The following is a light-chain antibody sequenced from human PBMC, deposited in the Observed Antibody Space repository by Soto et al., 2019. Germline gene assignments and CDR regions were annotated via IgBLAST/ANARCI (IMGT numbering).Light chain of an antibody. CDR1: QSVSSSY. V-gene: IGKV3-20*01. J-gene: IGKJ3*01. CDR2: GAS. Sequence: EIVLTQSPGTVSLSPGERATLSCRASQSVSSSYLAWYQQKPGQAPRLLISGASSRATGIPDRFSGSGSGTDFTLTISRLEPEDFAVYYCQQYGGSPPFTFGPGTKVDIK. CDR3: QQYGGSPPFT.